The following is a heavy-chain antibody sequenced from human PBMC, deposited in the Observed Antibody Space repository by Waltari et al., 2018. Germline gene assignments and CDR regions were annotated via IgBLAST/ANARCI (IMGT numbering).Heavy chain of an antibody. Sequence: QVQLVQSGAEVKKPGASVKVSCKASGYTVTSYAMHWVRQAPGQRLEWMGWINAGNGKTKYSQKFQGRVTITRDTSASTAYMELSSLRSEDTAVYYCARGSQWLDDDAFDIWGQGTMVTVSS. J-gene: IGHJ3*02. CDR2: INAGNGKT. D-gene: IGHD6-19*01. CDR3: ARGSQWLDDDAFDI. CDR1: GYTVTSYA. V-gene: IGHV1-3*01.